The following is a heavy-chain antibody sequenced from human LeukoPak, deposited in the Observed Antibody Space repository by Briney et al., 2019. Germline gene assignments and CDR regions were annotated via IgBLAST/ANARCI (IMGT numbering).Heavy chain of an antibody. CDR1: GFTFXSYG. CDR2: IWYDGSNK. V-gene: IGHV3-33*01. Sequence: SLRLSCAASGFTFXSYGMHWVRQAPGKGLEWVAVIWYDGSNKYYADSVKGRFTISRDNSKNTLYLQMNSLRAEDTAVYYCARDLYSYGSLDYWGQGTLVTVSS. D-gene: IGHD5-18*01. CDR3: ARDLYSYGSLDY. J-gene: IGHJ4*02.